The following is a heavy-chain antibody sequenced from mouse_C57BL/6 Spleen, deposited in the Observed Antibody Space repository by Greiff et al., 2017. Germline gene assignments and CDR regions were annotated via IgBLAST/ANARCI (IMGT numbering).Heavy chain of an antibody. Sequence: EVKLMASGPGLVKPSQSLSLTCSVTGYSITSGYYWNWIRQFPGNKLEWMGYISYDGSNNYNPSLKNRISITRDTSKNQFFLKLNSVTTEDTATYYCARRGNYVGYYFDYWGQGTTLTVSS. CDR2: ISYDGSN. J-gene: IGHJ2*01. V-gene: IGHV3-6*01. D-gene: IGHD2-1*01. CDR3: ARRGNYVGYYFDY. CDR1: GYSITSGYY.